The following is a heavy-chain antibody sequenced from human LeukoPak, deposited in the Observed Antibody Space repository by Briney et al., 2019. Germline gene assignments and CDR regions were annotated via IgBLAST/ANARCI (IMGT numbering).Heavy chain of an antibody. Sequence: SETLSLTCTVSGGSISSYYWSWIRQPPGKGLEWIGYIYYSGSTNYNPSLKSRVTISVDTSKNQFSLKLSSVTAADTAVYYCARSGSYGLFDYWGQGTLVTVSS. CDR1: GGSISSYY. CDR2: IYYSGST. V-gene: IGHV4-59*01. J-gene: IGHJ4*02. D-gene: IGHD1-26*01. CDR3: ARSGSYGLFDY.